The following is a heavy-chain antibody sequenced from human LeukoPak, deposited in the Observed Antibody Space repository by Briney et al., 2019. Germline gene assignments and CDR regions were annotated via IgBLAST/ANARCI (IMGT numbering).Heavy chain of an antibody. D-gene: IGHD2-21*02. CDR1: GGSISSGGYY. V-gene: IGHV4-30-2*01. CDR3: ARGLVVVTSFDY. CDR2: IYHSGST. Sequence: PSETLSLTCTVSGGSISSGGYYWSWIRQPPGKGLEWIGYIYHSGSTYYNPSLKSRVTISVDTSKNQFSLKLSSVTAADTAVYYCARGLVVVTSFDYWGQGTLVTVSS. J-gene: IGHJ4*02.